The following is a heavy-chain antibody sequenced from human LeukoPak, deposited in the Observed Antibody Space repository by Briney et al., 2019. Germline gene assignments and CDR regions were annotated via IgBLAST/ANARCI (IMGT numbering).Heavy chain of an antibody. D-gene: IGHD2-15*01. J-gene: IGHJ6*02. CDR1: GGTFSSYA. CDR3: AATVDYCSGGSCNNHYYGMDV. V-gene: IGHV1-69*13. CDR2: IIPIFGTA. Sequence: SVKVSCKASGGTFSSYAISWVRQAPGQGLEWMGGIIPIFGTANYAQKFQGRVTITADESTSTAYMELSSLRSEDTAVYYCAATVDYCSGGSCNNHYYGMDVWGQGTTVTVSS.